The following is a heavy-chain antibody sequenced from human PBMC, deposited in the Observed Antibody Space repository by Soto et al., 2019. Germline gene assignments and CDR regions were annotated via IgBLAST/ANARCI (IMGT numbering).Heavy chain of an antibody. CDR1: GGSISSGGYY. Sequence: PSETLSLTCAVSGGSISSGGYYWSWIRQHPGKGLEWIGDIYYSGSTYYNPSLKSRVTISVDTAKNQFSLKRSSVTAADTAVYCFAIVVPAAMWGWHPPSAQRTLVTGSS. CDR2: IYYSGST. D-gene: IGHD2-2*01. V-gene: IGHV4-31*11. J-gene: IGHJ5*02. CDR3: AIVVPAAMWGWHPP.